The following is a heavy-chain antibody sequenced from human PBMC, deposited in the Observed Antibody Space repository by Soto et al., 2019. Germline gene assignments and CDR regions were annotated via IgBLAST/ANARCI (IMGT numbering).Heavy chain of an antibody. CDR2: ISGSGGST. D-gene: IGHD1-26*01. Sequence: EVQLLESGGGLVQPGGSLRLSCAASGFTFSSYAMRWVRQAPVKGLEWVSAISGSGGSTYYADSAKGRFTISRDNSKNWLFLQVNSLGAEDTAVYYCARRGSGSYYDYWGQGTLVTVSS. CDR3: ARRGSGSYYDY. V-gene: IGHV3-23*01. CDR1: GFTFSSYA. J-gene: IGHJ4*02.